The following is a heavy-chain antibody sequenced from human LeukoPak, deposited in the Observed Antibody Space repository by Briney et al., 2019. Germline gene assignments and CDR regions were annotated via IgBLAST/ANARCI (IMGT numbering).Heavy chain of an antibody. CDR3: ASRWYFDL. Sequence: GGSLRLSCEGSGFSFSSYWMTWVRQSPGKGPEWVANIKQDESERYTVDSVKGRFTISRDNSKNTLYLQMNSLRAEDTAVYYCASRWYFDLWGRGTLVSVSS. V-gene: IGHV3-7*01. CDR2: IKQDESER. CDR1: GFSFSSYW. J-gene: IGHJ2*01.